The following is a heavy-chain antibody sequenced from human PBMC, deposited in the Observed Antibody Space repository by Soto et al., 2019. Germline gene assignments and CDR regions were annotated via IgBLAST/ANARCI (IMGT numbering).Heavy chain of an antibody. CDR2: IYYSGST. CDR3: ARSDSYGYDYYYYYGMDV. J-gene: IGHJ6*02. D-gene: IGHD5-18*01. CDR1: GGSMSSGGYY. Sequence: SETLSLTCTVSGGSMSSGGYYWSWIRQHPGKGLEWIGYIYYSGSTYYNPSLKSRVTISVDTSKNQFSLKLSSVTAADTAVYYCARSDSYGYDYYYYYGMDVWGQGTTVTVSS. V-gene: IGHV4-31*03.